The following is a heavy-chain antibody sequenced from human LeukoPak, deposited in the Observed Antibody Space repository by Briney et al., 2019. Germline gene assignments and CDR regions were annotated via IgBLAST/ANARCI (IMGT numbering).Heavy chain of an antibody. V-gene: IGHV1-18*01. J-gene: IGHJ3*02. CDR2: LSAYNGNK. CDR1: GYTFTSYG. D-gene: IGHD6-19*01. Sequence: GASVNVSFKSSGYTFTSYGISGVRQAAGQGLEWVGWLSAYNGNKNYAQKLKGRVTMTTDTSTSTAYMELRSLRSDDPAVYYCARGYSSGWYDPVPGFDIWGQGTMVTVSS. CDR3: ARGYSSGWYDPVPGFDI.